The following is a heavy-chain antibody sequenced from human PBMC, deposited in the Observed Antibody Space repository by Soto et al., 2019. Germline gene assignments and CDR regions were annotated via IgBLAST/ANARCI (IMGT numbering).Heavy chain of an antibody. CDR3: ARETLYSGSYYYGTDV. CDR2: IWYDGINK. CDR1: GFSFSSFG. Sequence: GGSLRLSCAASGFSFSSFGMHWVRQAPGKGLEWVAVIWYDGINKYFADSVKGRFSISRDNSKNTVHLEMNSLRPEDTAVYYCARETLYSGSYYYGTDVWGQGTTVTVSS. J-gene: IGHJ6*02. V-gene: IGHV3-33*01. D-gene: IGHD1-26*01.